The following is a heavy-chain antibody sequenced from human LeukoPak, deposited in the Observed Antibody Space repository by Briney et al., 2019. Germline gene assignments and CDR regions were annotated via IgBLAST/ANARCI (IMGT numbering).Heavy chain of an antibody. CDR1: GGSFSGYY. D-gene: IGHD3-10*01. CDR2: INHSGST. V-gene: IGHV4-34*01. J-gene: IGHJ4*02. Sequence: PSETLSLTCAVYGGSFSGYYWSWIRQPPGKGLEWIGEINHSGSTNYNPSLKSRVTISVDTSKNQFSLKLSSVTAADTAVYYCATGGYGSGSYYSFDYWGQGTLVTVSS. CDR3: ATGGYGSGSYYSFDY.